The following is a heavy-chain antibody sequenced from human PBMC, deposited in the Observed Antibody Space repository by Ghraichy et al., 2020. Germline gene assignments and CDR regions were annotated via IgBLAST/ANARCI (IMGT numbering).Heavy chain of an antibody. V-gene: IGHV3-74*01. Sequence: GALRLSCAASGFSFSSYWMHWVRQTPGKGLMWVSRISSDGSTTDYADSVKGRFTISRDNAKNTLYLQMNSLRAEDTAVYYCPRDFGMDVWGQGTTVTVSS. CDR3: PRDFGMDV. CDR2: ISSDGSTT. CDR1: GFSFSSYW. J-gene: IGHJ6*02.